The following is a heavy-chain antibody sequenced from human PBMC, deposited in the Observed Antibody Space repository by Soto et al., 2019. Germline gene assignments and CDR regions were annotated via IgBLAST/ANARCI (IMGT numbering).Heavy chain of an antibody. CDR2: ITGSGDRT. Sequence: EVQLLESGGDLVQPGGSLRLSCAASGFTFSTYAMRWVRQAPGKGLEWVSSITGSGDRTYYADSVKGRFTISRDNSQSTLHLQMHSLRAEDTAVYYCARMYSSSCDYWGQGTLVTVSS. V-gene: IGHV3-23*01. D-gene: IGHD6-13*01. CDR3: ARMYSSSCDY. CDR1: GFTFSTYA. J-gene: IGHJ4*02.